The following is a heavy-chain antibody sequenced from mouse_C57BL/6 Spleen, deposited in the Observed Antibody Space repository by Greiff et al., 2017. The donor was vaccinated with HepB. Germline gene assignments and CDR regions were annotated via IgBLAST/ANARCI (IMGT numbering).Heavy chain of an antibody. V-gene: IGHV5-4*03. J-gene: IGHJ2*01. CDR2: ISDGGSYT. CDR3: ARRRGTTPYYFDY. CDR1: GFTFSSYA. D-gene: IGHD1-1*01. Sequence: DVKLVESGGGLVKPGGSLKLSCAASGFTFSSYAMSWVRQTPEKRLEWVATISDGGSYTYYPDNVKGRFTISRDNAKNNLYLQMSHLKSEDTAMYYCARRRGTTPYYFDYWGQGTTLTVSS.